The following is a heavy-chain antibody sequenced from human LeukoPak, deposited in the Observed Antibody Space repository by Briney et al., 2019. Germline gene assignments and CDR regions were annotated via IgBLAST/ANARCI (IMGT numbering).Heavy chain of an antibody. CDR2: IYYSGST. CDR3: ARASDYGGNSCFDY. CDR1: GGSVSSGSYY. J-gene: IGHJ4*02. D-gene: IGHD4-23*01. Sequence: PSETLSLTCTVSGGSVSSGSYYWSWLRQPPGKGLEWIGYIYYSGSTNYNPSLKSRVTISVDTSKNQFSLKLSSVTAADTAVYYCARASDYGGNSCFDYWGRGTLVTVSS. V-gene: IGHV4-61*01.